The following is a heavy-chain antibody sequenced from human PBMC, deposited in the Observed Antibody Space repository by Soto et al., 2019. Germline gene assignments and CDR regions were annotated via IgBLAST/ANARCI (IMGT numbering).Heavy chain of an antibody. J-gene: IGHJ5*02. V-gene: IGHV4-61*01. CDR3: ARIPVDTSMIYWVDP. CDR2: IYYSGKT. CDR1: GGSASSGSNN. D-gene: IGHD5-18*01. Sequence: PSETLSLTCTVSGGSASSGSNNWSWTRQRPGIGLEWIGSIYYSGKTNYIPALKSRVIISVVPSKNMFSLTLTSVTAADTAVYYCARIPVDTSMIYWVDPWGQGTVVTVSS.